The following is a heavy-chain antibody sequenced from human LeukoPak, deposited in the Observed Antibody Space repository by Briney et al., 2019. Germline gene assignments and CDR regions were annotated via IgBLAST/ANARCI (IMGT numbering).Heavy chain of an antibody. CDR3: ARRRGQNDGLPGGLQLGGTFDY. CDR1: GYTFTRYY. CDR2: INPSGGST. Sequence: ASVKVSCKASGYTFTRYYMHWVRQAPGQGLEWMGIINPSGGSTSYAQKFQGRVTMTRDTSTSTVYMELSNLRSEDTAVYYCARRRGQNDGLPGGLQLGGTFDYWGQGTLVTVSS. J-gene: IGHJ4*02. V-gene: IGHV1-46*01. D-gene: IGHD1-1*01.